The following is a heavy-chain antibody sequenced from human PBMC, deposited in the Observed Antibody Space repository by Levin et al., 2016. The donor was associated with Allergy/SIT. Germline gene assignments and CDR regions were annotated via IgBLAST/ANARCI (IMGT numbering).Heavy chain of an antibody. V-gene: IGHV4-30-2*01. CDR3: ARAGMGGSGSSYFDY. CDR2: IYHSGST. D-gene: IGHD3-10*01. Sequence: SETLSLTCAVSGGSISSGGYSWSWIRQPPGKGLEWIGYIYHSGSTYYNPSLKSRVTISVDRSKNQFSLKLSSVTAADTAVYYCARAGMGGSGSSYFDYWGQGTLVTVSS. CDR1: GGSISSGGYS. J-gene: IGHJ4*02.